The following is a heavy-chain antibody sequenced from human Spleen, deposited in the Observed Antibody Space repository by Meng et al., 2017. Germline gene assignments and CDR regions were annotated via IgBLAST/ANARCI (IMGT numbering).Heavy chain of an antibody. J-gene: IGHJ4*02. CDR1: GGTFSSYA. D-gene: IGHD6-19*01. CDR3: ARGPPSSGWFWVGGN. V-gene: IGHV1-69*13. Sequence: SVKVSCKASGGTFSSYAICWVRQAPGQGLEWMGGIIPISGSANYAQKFQDRVTITADASTTTVYMELSSLRSDDTAVYYCARGPPSSGWFWVGGNWGQGTLVTVSS. CDR2: IIPISGSA.